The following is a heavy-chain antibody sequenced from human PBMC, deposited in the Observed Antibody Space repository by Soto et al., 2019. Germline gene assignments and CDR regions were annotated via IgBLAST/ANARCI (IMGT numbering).Heavy chain of an antibody. J-gene: IGHJ4*02. Sequence: ASETLSLTCSVSGGSISGHYWTWIRQSPGKGLEWIGYIFYSGSTNYSPSLKSRVTISVDTSKNQFSLKMSSVTAADTAVYYCARVDSSGWSPDYWGRGTLVTVSS. D-gene: IGHD6-19*01. CDR3: ARVDSSGWSPDY. CDR2: IFYSGST. CDR1: GGSISGHY. V-gene: IGHV4-59*11.